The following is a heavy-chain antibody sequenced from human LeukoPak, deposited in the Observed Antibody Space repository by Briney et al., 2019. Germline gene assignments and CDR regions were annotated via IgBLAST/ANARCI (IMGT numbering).Heavy chain of an antibody. J-gene: IGHJ4*02. CDR3: ARALVMYTIDY. CDR1: GYTFTGYY. V-gene: IGHV1-2*02. CDR2: INPNNGGT. D-gene: IGHD3-16*02. Sequence: GASVKVSCKASGYTFTGYYMHWVRQAPGQGLEWMGWINPNNGGTNFAQKFQGRVTMTRDTSISTVYMELSRLRSDDTAVYYCARALVMYTIDYWGQGTLVTVSS.